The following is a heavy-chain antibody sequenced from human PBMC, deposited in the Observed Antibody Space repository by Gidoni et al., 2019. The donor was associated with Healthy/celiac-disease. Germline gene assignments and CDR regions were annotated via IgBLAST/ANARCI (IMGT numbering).Heavy chain of an antibody. D-gene: IGHD2-2*01. CDR1: GGSISSGGYY. CDR2: IYYSGST. V-gene: IGHV4-31*03. CDR3: ARGGSCSSTSCYNWFDP. J-gene: IGHJ5*02. Sequence: QVQLQESGPGLVKPSQTLSLTCTVSGGSISSGGYYWSWIRQHPGKGLEWIGYIYYSGSTYYNPSLKSRVTISVDTSKNQFSLKLSSVTAADTAVYYCARGGSCSSTSCYNWFDPWGQGTLVTVSS.